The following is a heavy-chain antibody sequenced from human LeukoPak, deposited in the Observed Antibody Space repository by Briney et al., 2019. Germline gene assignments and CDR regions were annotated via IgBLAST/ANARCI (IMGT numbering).Heavy chain of an antibody. J-gene: IGHJ5*02. D-gene: IGHD2-21*01. CDR1: GGSISSGGYS. V-gene: IGHV4-30-4*07. CDR2: IYYSGST. CDR3: ARGRDFDP. Sequence: SQTLSLTCAVSGGSISSGGYSWSWIRQPPGKGLEWIGYIYYSGSTYYNPSLKSRVTISVDTSKNQFSLKLSSVTAADTAVYYCARGRDFDPWGQGTLVTVSS.